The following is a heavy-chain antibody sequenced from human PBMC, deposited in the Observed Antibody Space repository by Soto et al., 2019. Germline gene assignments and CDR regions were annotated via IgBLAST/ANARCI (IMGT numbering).Heavy chain of an antibody. V-gene: IGHV3-23*01. J-gene: IGHJ4*02. CDR3: ARAAMGGSSWTFDY. D-gene: IGHD6-13*01. CDR1: GFTFSSCA. Sequence: GGSLRLSCAASGFTFSSCAMGWVRQAPGKGLEWVSDIIDSGGSTYYADAVKGRFTISRDNSKSTLYLQMNSLRAADTAVYYCARAAMGGSSWTFDYWGQGTLVTVSS. CDR2: IIDSGGST.